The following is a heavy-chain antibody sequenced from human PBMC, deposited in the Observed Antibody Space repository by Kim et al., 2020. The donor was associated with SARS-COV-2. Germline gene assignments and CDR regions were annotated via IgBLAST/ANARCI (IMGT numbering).Heavy chain of an antibody. D-gene: IGHD6-13*01. V-gene: IGHV1-46*01. J-gene: IGHJ4*02. Sequence: QKFKGRVTMTRDTSTSTVYMELSSLRSEDTAVYYCARDRGQQLVSYYFDYWGQGTLVTVSS. CDR3: ARDRGQQLVSYYFDY.